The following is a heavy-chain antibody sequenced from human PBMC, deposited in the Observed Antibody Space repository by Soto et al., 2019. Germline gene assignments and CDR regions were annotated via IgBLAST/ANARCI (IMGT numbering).Heavy chain of an antibody. CDR3: ARGWGVVVVPAAMPYEDHYFDY. D-gene: IGHD2-2*01. CDR1: GFTFSSYA. CDR2: ISYDGSNK. J-gene: IGHJ4*02. Sequence: GGSLRLSCAASGFTFSSYAMHWVRQAPGKGLEWVAVISYDGSNKYYADSVKGRFTISRDNSKNTLYLQMNSLRAEDTAVYYCARGWGVVVVPAAMPYEDHYFDYWGQGTLVTVSS. V-gene: IGHV3-30-3*01.